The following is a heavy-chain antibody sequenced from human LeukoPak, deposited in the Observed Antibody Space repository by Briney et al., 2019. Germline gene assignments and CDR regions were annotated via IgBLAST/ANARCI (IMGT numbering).Heavy chain of an antibody. J-gene: IGHJ4*02. CDR3: AKDSDYSSSSFDY. V-gene: IGHV3-23*01. Sequence: GGALRLSCAASGFTFSSYAMSWVRQAAGKGLEWVSAISGSGGSTYYADSVKGRFTISRDNSKNTLYLQMNSLRAEDTAVYYCAKDSDYSSSSFDYWGQGTLVTVSS. CDR1: GFTFSSYA. D-gene: IGHD6-6*01. CDR2: ISGSGGST.